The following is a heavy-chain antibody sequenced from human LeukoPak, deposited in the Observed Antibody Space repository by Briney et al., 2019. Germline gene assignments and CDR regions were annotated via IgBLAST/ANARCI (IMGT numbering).Heavy chain of an antibody. CDR3: AILSWGDCSSTSCYIGWFDP. CDR1: GGTFSSYA. CDR2: IIPIFGTA. D-gene: IGHD2-2*02. J-gene: IGHJ5*02. Sequence: GASVKVSCKASGGTFSSYAISWVRQAPGQGLEWMGGIIPIFGTANYAQKFQGSVTITTDESTSTAYMELSSLRSEDTAVYYCAILSWGDCSSTSCYIGWFDPWGQGTLVTVSS. V-gene: IGHV1-69*05.